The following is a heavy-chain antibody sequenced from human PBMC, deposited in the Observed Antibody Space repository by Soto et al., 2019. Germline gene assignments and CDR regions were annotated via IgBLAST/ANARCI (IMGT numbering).Heavy chain of an antibody. CDR2: ISSSGKTI. CDR1: GFTFTNYE. D-gene: IGHD3-22*01. J-gene: IGHJ4*02. CDR3: AKDLRSYYYDSSGPY. Sequence: GGSLRLSCAASGFTFTNYEMNWVRQAPGKGLEWISYISSSGKTISYADSVKGRFTISRDNSKNTLYLQMNSLRAEDTAVYYCAKDLRSYYYDSSGPYWGQGTLVTVSS. V-gene: IGHV3-48*03.